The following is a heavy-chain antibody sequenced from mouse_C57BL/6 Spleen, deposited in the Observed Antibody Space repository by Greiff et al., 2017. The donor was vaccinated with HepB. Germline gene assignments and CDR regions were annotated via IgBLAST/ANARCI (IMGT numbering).Heavy chain of an antibody. D-gene: IGHD2-4*01. V-gene: IGHV1-82*01. CDR3: AITIYYDAMDY. CDR2: IYPGDGDT. Sequence: VQLQHSGPELVKPGASVKISCKASGYAFSSSWMNWVKQRPGKGLEWIGRIYPGDGDTNYNGKFKGKATLTADKSSSTAYMQLSSLTSEDSAVYFCAITIYYDAMDYWGQGTSVTVSS. J-gene: IGHJ4*01. CDR1: GYAFSSSW.